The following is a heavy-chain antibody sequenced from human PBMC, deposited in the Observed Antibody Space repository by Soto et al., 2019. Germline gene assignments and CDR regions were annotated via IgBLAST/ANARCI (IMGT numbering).Heavy chain of an antibody. J-gene: IGHJ4*02. CDR1: GFSLSNARMS. CDR2: IFSNDAK. CDR3: ARIRGWGWLGPNEY. D-gene: IGHD3-10*01. Sequence: QVTLKESGPVLVKPTETLTLTCTVSGFSLSNARMSVSWIRQPPGKALEWLAHIFSNDAKSYSAYLKSRLTISKATSKSQVVLTMTHMDPVDTTTYYCARIRGWGWLGPNEYWGQGTLVTVSS. V-gene: IGHV2-26*01.